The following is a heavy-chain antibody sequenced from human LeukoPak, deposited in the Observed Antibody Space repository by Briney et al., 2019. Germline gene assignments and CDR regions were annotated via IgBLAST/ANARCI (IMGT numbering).Heavy chain of an antibody. Sequence: ASVKVSCKASGYTFTGYYMHWVRQAPGQGLEWMGWINPNSGGTNYAQKFQGRVTMTRDTSISTAYMELSRLRSDDTAVYYCARDFGVAEVNYYYYHMDVWGKGTTVTVSS. J-gene: IGHJ6*03. CDR2: INPNSGGT. CDR3: ARDFGVAEVNYYYYHMDV. D-gene: IGHD3-3*01. V-gene: IGHV1-2*02. CDR1: GYTFTGYY.